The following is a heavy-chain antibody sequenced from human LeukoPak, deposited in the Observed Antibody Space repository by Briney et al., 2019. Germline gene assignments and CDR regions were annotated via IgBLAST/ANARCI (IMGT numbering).Heavy chain of an antibody. Sequence: GGSLRLSCATSGFTFSNAWMSWVRQAPGKGLEEVGRIKNKTDVGTTDYAALVEGRFTISRDDSKNTLYLQMSSLKTEGTAVYYCTTDPRYLEWLDGFDIWGQGTMVTVSS. CDR3: TTDPRYLEWLDGFDI. V-gene: IGHV3-15*05. D-gene: IGHD3-3*01. CDR1: GFTFSNAW. CDR2: IKNKTDVGTT. J-gene: IGHJ3*02.